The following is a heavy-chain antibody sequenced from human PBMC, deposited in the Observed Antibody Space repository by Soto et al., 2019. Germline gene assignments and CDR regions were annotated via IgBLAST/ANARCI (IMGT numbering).Heavy chain of an antibody. J-gene: IGHJ5*02. Sequence: SGLTLVNPTETLTLTCTVSGFSLSNARMGVSWIRQPPGKALEWLAHIFSNDEKSYSTSLKSRLTISKDTSKSQVVLTMTNMDPVDTATYYCARISTGSGNWFDPWGQGTLVTVSS. V-gene: IGHV2-26*01. CDR2: IFSNDEK. D-gene: IGHD4-17*01. CDR1: GFSLSNARMG. CDR3: ARISTGSGNWFDP.